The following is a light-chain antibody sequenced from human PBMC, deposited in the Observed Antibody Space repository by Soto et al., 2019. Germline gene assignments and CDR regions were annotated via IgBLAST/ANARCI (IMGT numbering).Light chain of an antibody. CDR2: EVS. Sequence: QSALTQPASVSGSPGQSITISCTGTSSDVGSYNLVSWYQQHPGKAPKLMIYEVSKRPSGVSNRFSGSKSGNTASLTISGLQAEDDTESSCSSYAGSTTSVFGTGTNVTVL. CDR1: SSDVGSYNL. V-gene: IGLV2-23*02. CDR3: SSYAGSTTSV. J-gene: IGLJ1*01.